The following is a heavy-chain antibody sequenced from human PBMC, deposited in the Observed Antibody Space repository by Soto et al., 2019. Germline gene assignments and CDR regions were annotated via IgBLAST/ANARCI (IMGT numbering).Heavy chain of an antibody. CDR1: GFTFSSKS. Sequence: EVQLLGSGGGLVQPGGFLRLSCAASGFTFSSKSMSWVRQPPGKGLEWVSGISGSGGSTYYADSVKGRFTISRDNSKNTLFLQMNSLRVEDTAVYYCARDESSSMYYFAYWGQGTLVTVSS. V-gene: IGHV3-23*01. J-gene: IGHJ4*02. D-gene: IGHD6-13*01. CDR2: ISGSGGST. CDR3: ARDESSSMYYFAY.